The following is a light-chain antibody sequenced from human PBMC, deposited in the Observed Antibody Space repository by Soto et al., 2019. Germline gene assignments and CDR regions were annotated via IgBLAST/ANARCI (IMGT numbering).Light chain of an antibody. Sequence: EIVLTQSPATLSLSPGERATLSCRTSKSDSSYLAWYQQKPGQAPRLLIYDASNRATGIPARFSGSGSGTDFTLTISSLEPEDFAVYYCQQRSNWPRTFGQGTKLEIK. J-gene: IGKJ2*01. CDR3: QQRSNWPRT. CDR1: KSDSSY. CDR2: DAS. V-gene: IGKV3-11*01.